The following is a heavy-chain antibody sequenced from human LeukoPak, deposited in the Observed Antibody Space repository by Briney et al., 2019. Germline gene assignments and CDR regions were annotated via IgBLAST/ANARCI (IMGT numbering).Heavy chain of an antibody. CDR3: TKGFSGIYSADSDY. CDR2: INRNSDNM. Sequence: PGGSLRLSCAASGFTFDDYAMHWVRQVPGKGLEWVSGINRNSDNMAYADSVKGRFTISRDNAKNSLYLQMNSLRTEDTAFYYCTKGFSGIYSADSDYWGQGTLVTVSS. J-gene: IGHJ4*02. D-gene: IGHD1-26*01. V-gene: IGHV3-9*01. CDR1: GFTFDDYA.